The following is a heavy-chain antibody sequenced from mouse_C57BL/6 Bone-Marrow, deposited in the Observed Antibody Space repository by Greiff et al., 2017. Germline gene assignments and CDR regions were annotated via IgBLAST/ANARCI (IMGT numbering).Heavy chain of an antibody. CDR1: GYTFTSYW. Sequence: VQLQQPGAELVKPGASVKMSCKASGYTFTSYWLTWVKQRPGQGLEWIGDIYPGSGSTNYNEQFKSKATLTVDTSSSTAYMQLSSLTSEDSAVYYCARDSYYGSRGDWGQGTTLTVSS. CDR3: ARDSYYGSRGD. J-gene: IGHJ2*01. D-gene: IGHD1-1*01. V-gene: IGHV1-55*01. CDR2: IYPGSGST.